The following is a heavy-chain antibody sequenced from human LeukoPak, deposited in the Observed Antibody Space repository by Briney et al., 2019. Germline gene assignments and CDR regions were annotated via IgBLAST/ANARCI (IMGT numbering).Heavy chain of an antibody. CDR2: ITTNGGST. CDR3: ARDGFSEISRDNDGFDI. Sequence: GGSLRLSCAASGFTFSAYAMHWVRQAPGKGLEYVSAITTNGGSTYYANSVKGRFTISRDNSKNTLFLQMGSLRAEDMAVYYCARDGFSEISRDNDGFDIWGQGTMVTVSS. CDR1: GFTFSAYA. J-gene: IGHJ3*02. V-gene: IGHV3-64*01. D-gene: IGHD2-15*01.